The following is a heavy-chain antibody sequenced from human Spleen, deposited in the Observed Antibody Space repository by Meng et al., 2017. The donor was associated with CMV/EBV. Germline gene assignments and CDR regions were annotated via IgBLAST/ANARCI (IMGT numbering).Heavy chain of an antibody. V-gene: IGHV1-18*01. CDR2: ISAYNGNT. CDR1: GYTFTSYG. D-gene: IGHD6-13*01. J-gene: IGHJ6*02. CDR3: ARTGIAASGPGYYNGLDV. Sequence: ASVKVSCKASGYTFTSYGISWVRQAPGQGLEWMGWISAYNGNTNYAQKLQGRVTMTTDTSTSTAYMELRSLRSEDTAVYYCARTGIAASGPGYYNGLDVWGQGTTVTVSS.